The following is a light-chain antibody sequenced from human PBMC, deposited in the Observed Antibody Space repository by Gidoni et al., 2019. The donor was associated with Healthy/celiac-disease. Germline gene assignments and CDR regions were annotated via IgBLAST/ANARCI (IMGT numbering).Light chain of an antibody. CDR1: QSVSSSY. CDR2: GAS. CDR3: QQYCSSSGLT. J-gene: IGKJ4*01. V-gene: IGKV3-20*01. Sequence: EIVLTQSPGTLSLSPGERATLSCRASQSVSSSYLAWYQQKPGQAPRLLLYGASSRATGIPDRFSGSGSGTDFTLIISRLEPEDFAVYYCQQYCSSSGLTFGGGTKVEIK.